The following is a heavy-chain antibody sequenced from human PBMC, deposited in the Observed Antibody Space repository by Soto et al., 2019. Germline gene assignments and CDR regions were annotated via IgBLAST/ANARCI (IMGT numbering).Heavy chain of an antibody. D-gene: IGHD3-22*01. CDR2: IYYSGST. CDR1: GGSISSGGYY. V-gene: IGHV4-31*03. Sequence: PSETLSLTCTVSGGSISSGGYYWSWIRQHPGKGLEWIGYIYYSGSTYYNPSLKSRVTISVDTSKNQFSLKLSSVTAADTAVYYFARVTQEVINPQFDYWGQGTLVTVSS. J-gene: IGHJ4*02. CDR3: ARVTQEVINPQFDY.